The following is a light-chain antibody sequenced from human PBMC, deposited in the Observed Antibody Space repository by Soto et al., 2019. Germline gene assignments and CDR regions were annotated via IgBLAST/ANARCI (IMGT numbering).Light chain of an antibody. CDR2: AAS. J-gene: IGKJ4*01. CDR3: QPLDRYPFT. V-gene: IGKV1-9*01. Sequence: EIQMTQSPSSLSASVGDRFTITCRASQSITSYLNWYQQKPGKAPKLLIYAASTLQTGVPSRFSGSGSGTEFTLTISSLQAEDFASYYCQPLDRYPFTFGGGTKVDI. CDR1: QSITSY.